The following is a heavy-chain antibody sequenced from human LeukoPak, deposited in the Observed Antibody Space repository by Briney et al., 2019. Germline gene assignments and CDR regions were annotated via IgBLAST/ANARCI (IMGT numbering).Heavy chain of an antibody. CDR2: ISSSGSTI. J-gene: IGHJ4*02. Sequence: GGSLRLSCAASGFTFSDYYMSWIRQAPGKGLEWVSYISSSGSTIYYADSVKGRFTISRDNAKNSLYLQMNSLRAEDTAVYYRARYRSSTSCYVRLDYWGQGTLVTVSS. V-gene: IGHV3-11*04. CDR1: GFTFSDYY. CDR3: ARYRSSTSCYVRLDY. D-gene: IGHD2-2*01.